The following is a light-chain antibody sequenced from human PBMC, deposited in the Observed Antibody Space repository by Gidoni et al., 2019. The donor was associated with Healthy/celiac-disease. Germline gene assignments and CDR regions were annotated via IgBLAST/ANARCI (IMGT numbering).Light chain of an antibody. Sequence: NFMPTQPHSVSESPGKTVPISCTGSSGSIASNYVQWSQQRPGSAPTTVIYEANQRPSGVPDRFSGSIDSSSNSASLTISGLKTEDEADYYCQSYDSSTPNWVFGGGTKLTVL. CDR2: EAN. J-gene: IGLJ3*02. V-gene: IGLV6-57*02. CDR1: SGSIASNY. CDR3: QSYDSSTPNWV.